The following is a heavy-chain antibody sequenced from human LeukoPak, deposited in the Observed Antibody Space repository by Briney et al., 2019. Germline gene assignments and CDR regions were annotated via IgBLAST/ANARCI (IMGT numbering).Heavy chain of an antibody. CDR1: GASISSHY. V-gene: IGHV4-59*11. J-gene: IGHJ4*02. D-gene: IGHD1-1*01. CDR3: ARQQFSQLYYFDN. Sequence: SETLSLTCTVSGASISSHYWSWIRQSPGKGLEWIGYISYSGSTDYNPSLKSRVTLSVDTSKNQISLRLSSVTAADTAVYYCARQQFSQLYYFDNWGQGTLDTVSS. CDR2: ISYSGST.